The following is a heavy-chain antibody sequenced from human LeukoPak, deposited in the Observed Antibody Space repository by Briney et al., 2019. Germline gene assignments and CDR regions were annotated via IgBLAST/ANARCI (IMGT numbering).Heavy chain of an antibody. CDR3: ARDKGTSYLSSFDY. CDR1: GFTFSSTH. Sequence: GGSLRLSCVASGFTFSSTHMSWYRQAPGKGLEWVSVIYNRGDRNYADSVKGRFTISRDNSKNTLYLQMNSLRAADTAVYYCARDKGTSYLSSFDYWGQGTLVTVSS. V-gene: IGHV3-66*03. D-gene: IGHD6-6*01. CDR2: IYNRGDR. J-gene: IGHJ4*02.